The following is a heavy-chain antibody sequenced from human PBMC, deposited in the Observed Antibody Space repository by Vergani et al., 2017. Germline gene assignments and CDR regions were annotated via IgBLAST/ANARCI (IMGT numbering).Heavy chain of an antibody. CDR3: AKCGSSSWYGWFDP. Sequence: EVQLVESGGGLVKPGGSLRLSCAASGFTFDDYAMHWVRQAPGKGLEWVSGISWNSGSIGYADSVKGRFTISRDNAKNSLYLKMNSLRAEDTALYYCAKCGSSSWYGWFDPWGQGPLVTVSS. CDR1: GFTFDDYA. CDR2: ISWNSGSI. V-gene: IGHV3-9*01. J-gene: IGHJ5*02. D-gene: IGHD6-13*01.